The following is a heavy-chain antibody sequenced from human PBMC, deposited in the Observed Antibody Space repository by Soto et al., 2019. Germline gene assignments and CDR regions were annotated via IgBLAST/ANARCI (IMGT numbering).Heavy chain of an antibody. CDR3: AADWGYYDILTGYYEPPRDY. J-gene: IGHJ4*02. CDR1: GFTFSSYA. V-gene: IGHV3-23*01. CDR2: ISGSGGST. D-gene: IGHD3-9*01. Sequence: GGSLRLSCAASGFTFSSYAMSWVRQAPGKGLEWVSAISGSGGSTYYADSVKGRFTISRDNSKNTLYLQMNSLRAEDTAVYYCAADWGYYDILTGYYEPPRDYWGQGTLVTVSS.